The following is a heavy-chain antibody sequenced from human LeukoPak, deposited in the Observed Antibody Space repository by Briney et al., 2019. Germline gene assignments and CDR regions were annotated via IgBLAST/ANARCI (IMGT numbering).Heavy chain of an antibody. CDR3: ARDQLVVVAADY. CDR1: GFTFSSYS. J-gene: IGHJ4*02. Sequence: GGSLRLSCAASGFTFSSYSMNWVRQAPGKGLEWVSSISSSSSYIYYADSVKGRFTISRDNAKNSLYLQMNSLRAEDTAVYYCARDQLVVVAADYWGQGTLVTVSP. CDR2: ISSSSSYI. V-gene: IGHV3-21*01. D-gene: IGHD2-15*01.